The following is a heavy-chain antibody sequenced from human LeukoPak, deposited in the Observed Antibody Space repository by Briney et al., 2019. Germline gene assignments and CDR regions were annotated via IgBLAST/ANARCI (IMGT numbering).Heavy chain of an antibody. D-gene: IGHD3-22*01. CDR1: GGSISSSNYY. CDR2: IYYSGST. Sequence: PSETLSLTCTVSGGSISSSNYYWGWIRQPPGKGLEWIGSIYYSGSTYYNPSLKSRVTISVDTSKNQFSLKLSSVTAADTAVYYCARQSASDYYDSSDSFDYWGLGTLVTVSS. J-gene: IGHJ4*02. V-gene: IGHV4-39*01. CDR3: ARQSASDYYDSSDSFDY.